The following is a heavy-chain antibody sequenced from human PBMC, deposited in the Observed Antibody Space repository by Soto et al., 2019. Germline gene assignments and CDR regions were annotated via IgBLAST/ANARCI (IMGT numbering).Heavy chain of an antibody. V-gene: IGHV3-33*01. Sequence: LSLTCAASGFTFSSYGMHWVRQAPGKGLEWVAVIWYDGSNKYYADSVKGRFTISRDNSKNTLYLQMNSLRAEDTAVYYCARDPWKYYYYGMDVWGQGTTVTVSS. CDR1: GFTFSSYG. CDR3: ARDPWKYYYYGMDV. D-gene: IGHD1-1*01. J-gene: IGHJ6*02. CDR2: IWYDGSNK.